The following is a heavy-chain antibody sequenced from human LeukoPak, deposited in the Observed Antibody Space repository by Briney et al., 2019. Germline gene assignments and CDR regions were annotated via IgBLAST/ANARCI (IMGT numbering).Heavy chain of an antibody. J-gene: IGHJ5*02. Sequence: ASVKVSCKASGYTFTGYYMHWVRQAPGQGFEWMGWINPNSGGTNYAQKFQGRVTMTRDTSISTAYMELSRLRSDDTAVYYCAREIAAAGTNWFDPWGQGTLVTVSS. CDR1: GYTFTGYY. CDR2: INPNSGGT. D-gene: IGHD6-13*01. CDR3: AREIAAAGTNWFDP. V-gene: IGHV1-2*02.